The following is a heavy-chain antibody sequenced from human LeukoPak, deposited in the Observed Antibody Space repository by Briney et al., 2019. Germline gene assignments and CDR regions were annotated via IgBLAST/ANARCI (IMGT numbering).Heavy chain of an antibody. V-gene: IGHV3-21*01. CDR1: GFTFSSYS. CDR2: ISNSSSYI. J-gene: IGHJ4*02. CDR3: ARDRGFDY. D-gene: IGHD5-24*01. Sequence: GGSLRLSCAASGFTFSSYSMKWVRQAPGKGLEWVSSISNSSSYIYYADSVKGRFTISRDNAKNSLYLQMNSLRAEDTAVYYCARDRGFDYWGQGTLVTVSS.